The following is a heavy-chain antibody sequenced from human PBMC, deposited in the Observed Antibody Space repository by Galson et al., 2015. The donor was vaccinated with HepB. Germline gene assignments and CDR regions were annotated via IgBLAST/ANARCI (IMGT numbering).Heavy chain of an antibody. CDR2: MNPNSGNT. V-gene: IGHV1-8*01. D-gene: IGHD3-3*01. Sequence: SVKVSCKASGYTFTSYDINWVRQATGQGLEWMGWMNPNSGNTGYAQKFQGRVTMTRNTSISTAYMELSSLRSEDTAVYYCARGSPIGDYDFWSGYYPYYYYYYMDVWGKGTMVTVSS. CDR3: ARGSPIGDYDFWSGYYPYYYYYYMDV. CDR1: GYTFTSYD. J-gene: IGHJ6*03.